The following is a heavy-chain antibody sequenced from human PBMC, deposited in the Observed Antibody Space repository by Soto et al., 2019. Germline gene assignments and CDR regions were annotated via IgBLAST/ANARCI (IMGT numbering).Heavy chain of an antibody. D-gene: IGHD1-26*01. J-gene: IGHJ4*02. CDR3: ASDQGGQSGNFIFDH. CDR1: GFRSSDYV. Sequence: GGSLKPSCQPSGFRSSDYVMHWVRQPQGKGLEWVAVMRYYGRNLFYTVSVKGRFTISRDNSKNTLLLPMNSLMADDTGVYYCASDQGGQSGNFIFDHWGQGALVTVSS. CDR2: MRYYGRNL. V-gene: IGHV3-33*01.